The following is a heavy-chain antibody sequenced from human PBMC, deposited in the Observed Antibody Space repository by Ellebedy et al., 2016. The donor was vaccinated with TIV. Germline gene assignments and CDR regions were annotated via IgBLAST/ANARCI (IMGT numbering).Heavy chain of an antibody. CDR1: GYTFTSYD. CDR3: ARVGASIAPIDY. CDR2: INPNSGGT. Sequence: ASVKVSXKASGYTFTSYDLNWVRQAPGQGLEWMGWINPNSGGTNYAQKFQGRVTMTRDTSISTAYMELSRLRSDDTAVYYCARVGASIAPIDYWGQGTLVTVSS. D-gene: IGHD6-6*01. J-gene: IGHJ4*02. V-gene: IGHV1-2*02.